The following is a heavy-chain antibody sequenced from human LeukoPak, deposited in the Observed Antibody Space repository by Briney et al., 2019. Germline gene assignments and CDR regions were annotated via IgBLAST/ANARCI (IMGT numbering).Heavy chain of an antibody. CDR2: INPNSGGT. Sequence: ASVKVSCKASGYTFTGYYMHWVRQAPGQGLEWMGWINPNSGGTNYAQKFQGRVIITRDTSISTAYMELSRLRSDDTAVYYCARDRGSGYLSDYWGQGTLVTVSS. CDR3: ARDRGSGYLSDY. J-gene: IGHJ4*02. D-gene: IGHD3-3*01. CDR1: GYTFTGYY. V-gene: IGHV1-2*02.